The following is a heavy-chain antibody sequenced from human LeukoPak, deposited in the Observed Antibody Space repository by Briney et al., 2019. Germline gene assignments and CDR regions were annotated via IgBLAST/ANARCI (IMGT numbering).Heavy chain of an antibody. V-gene: IGHV1-18*01. CDR2: ISTYNGNT. Sequence: ASVKVSCKASGYIFTSYGISWVRQAPGQGLEWMGWISTYNGNTNYAQKLQGRVTMTTDTSTSTAYMELRSLRSDDTAVYYCARTVTAPVVTAFDIWGQGTMVTVSS. CDR1: GYIFTSYG. CDR3: ARTVTAPVVTAFDI. J-gene: IGHJ3*02. D-gene: IGHD2-21*02.